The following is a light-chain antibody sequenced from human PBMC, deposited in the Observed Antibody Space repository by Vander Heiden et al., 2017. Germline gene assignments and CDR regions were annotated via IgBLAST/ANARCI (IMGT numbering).Light chain of an antibody. CDR1: ENVSRW. Sequence: DIHMTQSPSTLSASVAYRVTLPCRPSENVSRWMAWYQQKPGKAPKLLVYDASSLQSGVPSRFRGSGSGTEFTLTISSLQPDDFAIYYCQQYNSYWWTFGQGTQVEI. V-gene: IGKV1-5*01. J-gene: IGKJ1*01. CDR2: DAS. CDR3: QQYNSYWWT.